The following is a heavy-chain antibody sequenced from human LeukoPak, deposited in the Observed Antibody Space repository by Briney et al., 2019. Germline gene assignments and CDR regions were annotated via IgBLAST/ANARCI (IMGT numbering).Heavy chain of an antibody. CDR3: ARGQVVPAAIDLYFDL. Sequence: GGSLRLSCAASGFTFSNFWMNWVRQAPGKGLEWVANIKDDGSEKDYVDSVKGRFTISRDNAKNSLYLQMNSLRAEDTAVYYCARGQVVPAAIDLYFDLWGRGTLVTVSS. V-gene: IGHV3-7*01. J-gene: IGHJ2*01. D-gene: IGHD2-2*01. CDR1: GFTFSNFW. CDR2: IKDDGSEK.